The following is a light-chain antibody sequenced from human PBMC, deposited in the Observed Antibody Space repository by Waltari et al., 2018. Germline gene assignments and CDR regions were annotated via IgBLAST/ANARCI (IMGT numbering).Light chain of an antibody. V-gene: IGKV3-20*01. Sequence: IVLTQSPGTLSLSPGDRATLSCRASPSLRRTYLACYHQRPGQPPRLLIYDTSNSAAGVPDRFSGGGSVTDFTLTISRLEPEDFALYYCQQYVSSPWTFGQGTKVEIK. CDR2: DTS. CDR1: PSLRRTY. J-gene: IGKJ1*01. CDR3: QQYVSSPWT.